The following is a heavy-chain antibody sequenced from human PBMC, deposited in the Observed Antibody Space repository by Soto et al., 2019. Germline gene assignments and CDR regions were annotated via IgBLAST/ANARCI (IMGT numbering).Heavy chain of an antibody. J-gene: IGHJ5*02. Sequence: SQTLSLTCAISGDSVSSNSAAWNWIRQSPSRGLEWLGRTYYRSKWYNDYAVSVKSRITINPDTSKNQFSLHLNSVTPEDTAVYYCAREGFWSVYSAYNWFDPWGQGSLVTAPQ. CDR2: TYYRSKWYN. V-gene: IGHV6-1*01. CDR1: GDSVSSNSAA. CDR3: AREGFWSVYSAYNWFDP. D-gene: IGHD3-3*01.